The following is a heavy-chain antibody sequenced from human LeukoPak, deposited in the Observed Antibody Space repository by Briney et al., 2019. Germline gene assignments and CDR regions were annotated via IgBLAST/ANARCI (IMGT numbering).Heavy chain of an antibody. J-gene: IGHJ4*02. CDR2: IYSGGST. CDR1: GFTVSSNY. CDR3: ASSYCSGGSCYRDYFDY. V-gene: IGHV3-66*02. D-gene: IGHD2-15*01. Sequence: PGGSLRLSCAASGFTVSSNYMNWVRQVPGKGLEWVSVIYSGGSTYYADSVKGRFTISRDNSKNTLYLQMNSLRAEDTAVYYCASSYCSGGSCYRDYFDYWGQDTLVTVSS.